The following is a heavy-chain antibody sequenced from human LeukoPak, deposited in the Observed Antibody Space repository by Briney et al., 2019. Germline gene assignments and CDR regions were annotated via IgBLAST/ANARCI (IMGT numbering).Heavy chain of an antibody. V-gene: IGHV4-59*01. CDR3: ARGLTTYYDRSGDDY. D-gene: IGHD3-22*01. CDR1: GGSLSSYY. J-gene: IGHJ4*02. Sequence: PSETLSLTCTVSGGSLSSYYWSWLRQPPGKGLEGIGYIYYSGSTNYNPPLTSPDTTSVHTCNNKFSLKLSSVTAEHTAVYYCARGLTTYYDRSGDDYWGQRTLVTLLS. CDR2: IYYSGST.